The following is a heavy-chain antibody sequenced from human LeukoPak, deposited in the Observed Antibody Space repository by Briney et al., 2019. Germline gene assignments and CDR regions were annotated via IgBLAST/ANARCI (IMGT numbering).Heavy chain of an antibody. CDR2: MNPNSGNT. D-gene: IGHD2-21*02. V-gene: IGHV1-8*01. J-gene: IGHJ4*02. Sequence: GASVKVSCKASGYTFTSYDINWVRQATGQGLEWMGWMNPNSGNTGYAQKFQGRVTITRNTSISTAYMELSSLRSEDTAVYYCARGGAYCGGDCYPYSDYWGRGTLVTVSS. CDR1: GYTFTSYD. CDR3: ARGGAYCGGDCYPYSDY.